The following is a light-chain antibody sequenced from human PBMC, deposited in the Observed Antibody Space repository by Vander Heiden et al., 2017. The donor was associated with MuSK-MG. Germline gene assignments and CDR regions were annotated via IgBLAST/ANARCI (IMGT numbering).Light chain of an antibody. J-gene: IGKJ5*01. CDR2: DAS. CDR1: LRVSSY. Sequence: ELVLTQSSATLSLSPGARATLSSTASLRVSSYLAWYQQKPGQAPRLLIYDASNRATGIPARFSGSGSGTDFTLTSSSLEPEDVAVYYCQQRSNWPPITFGQGTRLEIK. CDR3: QQRSNWPPIT. V-gene: IGKV3-11*01.